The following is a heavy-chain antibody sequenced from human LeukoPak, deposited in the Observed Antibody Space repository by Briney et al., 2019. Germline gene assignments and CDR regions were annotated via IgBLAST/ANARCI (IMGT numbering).Heavy chain of an antibody. D-gene: IGHD6-13*01. V-gene: IGHV4-34*01. CDR1: GGSFSGYY. J-gene: IGHJ3*02. Sequence: SETLSLTCAVYGGSFSGYYWSWIRQPPGKGLEWIGEINHSGSTNYNPSLKSRVTISVDTSKNQFSLKLSSVTAADTAVYYCARVIAAARPGAFDIWGQGTMVTVSS. CDR2: INHSGST. CDR3: ARVIAAARPGAFDI.